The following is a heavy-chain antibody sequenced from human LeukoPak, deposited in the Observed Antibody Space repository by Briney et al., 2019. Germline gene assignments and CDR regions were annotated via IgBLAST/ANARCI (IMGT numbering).Heavy chain of an antibody. CDR3: ARVSLSSGCLSN. CDR2: ISSDESIT. V-gene: IGHV3-74*01. Sequence: PGGSLRLSCATSGFTFSNYWMHWVRQAPGKGLVWVSRISSDESITSYADSAKGRFTISRDNAKNTLFLQMNGLRAEDTAVYYCARVSLSSGCLSNWGQGTLVTVSS. J-gene: IGHJ4*02. D-gene: IGHD6-19*01. CDR1: GFTFSNYW.